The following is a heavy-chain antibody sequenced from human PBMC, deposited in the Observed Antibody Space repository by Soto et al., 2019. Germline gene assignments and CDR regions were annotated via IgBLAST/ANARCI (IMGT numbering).Heavy chain of an antibody. Sequence: GESQKISCKGSGYSFRNYWIAWVRQMPGKGMEWMGIIYPDDSDTKYSPSFQGQVTISADKSISTAYLQWSSLKASDTAMYYCARPYFYGSGKIPDAFDIWGQGTMVTV. D-gene: IGHD3-10*01. J-gene: IGHJ3*02. CDR1: GYSFRNYW. CDR3: ARPYFYGSGKIPDAFDI. CDR2: IYPDDSDT. V-gene: IGHV5-51*01.